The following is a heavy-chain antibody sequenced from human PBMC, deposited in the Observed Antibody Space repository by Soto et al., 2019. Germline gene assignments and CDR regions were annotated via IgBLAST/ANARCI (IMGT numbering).Heavy chain of an antibody. CDR3: AKAGCSSTSCYPDY. J-gene: IGHJ4*02. CDR1: GFTYDDYA. CDR2: ISWNSGSI. Sequence: GGSLRLSCAASGFTYDDYAMHWVRQAPGKGLEWVSGISWNSGSIGYADSVKGRFTISRDNAKNSLYLQMNSLRAEDTALYYCAKAGCSSTSCYPDYWGQGTLVTVSS. V-gene: IGHV3-9*01. D-gene: IGHD2-2*01.